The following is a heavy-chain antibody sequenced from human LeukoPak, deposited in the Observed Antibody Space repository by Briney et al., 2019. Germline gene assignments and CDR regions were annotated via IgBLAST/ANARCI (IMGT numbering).Heavy chain of an antibody. V-gene: IGHV4-34*01. D-gene: IGHD3-10*01. CDR2: INHSGST. CDR1: GGSFSGYY. CDR3: ARDVTMVRGVKGESDY. J-gene: IGHJ4*02. Sequence: ASETLSLTCAVYGGSFSGYYWSWIRQPPGKGLGWIGEINHSGSTNYNPSLKSRVTISADTSKNQFSLKLSSVTAADTAVYYCARDVTMVRGVKGESDYWGQGTLVTVSS.